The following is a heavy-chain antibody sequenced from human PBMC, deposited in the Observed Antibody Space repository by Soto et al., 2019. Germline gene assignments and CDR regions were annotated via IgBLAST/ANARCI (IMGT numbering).Heavy chain of an antibody. CDR1: GGSINSDEFY. CDR3: ARMGLHLGELSRNWFDP. Sequence: QVQLQESGPGLVKPSQTLSLTCSLTGGSINSDEFYWTWIRQSPRKGLEWIGYIYSSGRTHYNPSLKSRINISLDTSNNPLSLRLSSVTAADTAVYYCARMGLHLGELSRNWFDPWGRGTLVTVSS. V-gene: IGHV4-31*03. J-gene: IGHJ5*02. D-gene: IGHD3-16*02. CDR2: IYSSGRT.